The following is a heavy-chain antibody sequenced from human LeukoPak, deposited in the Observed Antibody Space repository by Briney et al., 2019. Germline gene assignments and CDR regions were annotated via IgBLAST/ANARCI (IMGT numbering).Heavy chain of an antibody. CDR1: GFTFSSYG. J-gene: IGHJ5*02. Sequence: GGSLRLSCAASGFTFSSYGMSWVRQAPGKGLEWVSAISGSGGSTYYADSVKGRFTISRDNSKSTLYLQMNSLRAEDTAVYYCAKGTDWWNNWFDPWGQGTLVTVSS. D-gene: IGHD2-15*01. V-gene: IGHV3-23*01. CDR2: ISGSGGST. CDR3: AKGTDWWNNWFDP.